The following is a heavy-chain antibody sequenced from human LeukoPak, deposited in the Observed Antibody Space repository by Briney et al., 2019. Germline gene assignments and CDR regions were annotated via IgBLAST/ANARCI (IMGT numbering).Heavy chain of an antibody. CDR3: ARVGDGLNDAFDI. D-gene: IGHD5-24*01. V-gene: IGHV1-2*06. J-gene: IGHJ3*02. CDR1: GYIFTGHY. CDR2: INPKTGGT. Sequence: ASVKVSCKASGYIFTGHYMNWVRQAPGQGLEWMGRINPKTGGTNLAQNFQGRVTMTRATSISTGYMELTRLRPDDTAVYYCARVGDGLNDAFDIWGQGTMVTVSS.